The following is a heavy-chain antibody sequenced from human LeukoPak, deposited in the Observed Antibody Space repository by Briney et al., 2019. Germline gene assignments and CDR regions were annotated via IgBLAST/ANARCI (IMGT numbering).Heavy chain of an antibody. CDR1: GYTFTSYG. Sequence: EASVKVSCKASGYTFTSYGISWVRQAPGQGLEWMGWINAYNGNTNYAQNLQGRLTMTTDTSTTTAYMELRSLRSDDTAVYYCARDSNGDYEDYWGQGSLVTVSS. J-gene: IGHJ4*02. CDR3: ARDSNGDYEDY. V-gene: IGHV1-18*01. CDR2: INAYNGNT. D-gene: IGHD4-17*01.